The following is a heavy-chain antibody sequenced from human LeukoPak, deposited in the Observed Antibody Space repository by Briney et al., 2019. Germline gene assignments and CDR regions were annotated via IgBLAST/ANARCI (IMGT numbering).Heavy chain of an antibody. Sequence: ASVKVSCKASGYTFTGYYMHWVRQAPGQGLEWMGWINPNSGGTNYAQKFQGRVTMTRDTSISTAYMELSRLRSDDTAVYYCVRGIDDWGNWFDPWGQGTLVTVSS. J-gene: IGHJ5*02. V-gene: IGHV1-2*02. CDR3: VRGIDDWGNWFDP. CDR1: GYTFTGYY. D-gene: IGHD7-27*01. CDR2: INPNSGGT.